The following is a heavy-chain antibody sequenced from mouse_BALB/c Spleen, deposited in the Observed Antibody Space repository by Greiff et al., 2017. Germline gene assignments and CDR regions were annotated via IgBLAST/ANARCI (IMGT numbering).Heavy chain of an antibody. CDR2: ISDGGSYT. Sequence: EVQRVESGGGLVKPGGSLKISCAASGFTFSDYFMNWVRQTPEKRLEWVATISDGGSYTYYPDSVKGRFTVSRDNAKNNLYLQMGSLKSEDTAMYYCARDEDYRYDLAYWGQGTLVTVSA. CDR1: GFTFSDYF. D-gene: IGHD2-14*01. CDR3: ARDEDYRYDLAY. V-gene: IGHV5-4*02. J-gene: IGHJ3*01.